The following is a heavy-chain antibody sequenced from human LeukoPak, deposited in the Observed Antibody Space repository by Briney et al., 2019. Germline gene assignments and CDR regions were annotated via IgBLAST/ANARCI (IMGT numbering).Heavy chain of an antibody. CDR3: ARGQRRLQDY. V-gene: IGHV4-61*01. CDR1: GGSVSSDSYF. CDR2: IYYSGST. J-gene: IGHJ4*02. Sequence: PSETLSLTCTVSGGSVSSDSYFWTWIRQPPGKGLEWIGYIYYSGSTNYNPSLKSRVTISLDTSESQISLKLSSVTAADTAVYYCARGQRRLQDYWGQGTLVTVCS.